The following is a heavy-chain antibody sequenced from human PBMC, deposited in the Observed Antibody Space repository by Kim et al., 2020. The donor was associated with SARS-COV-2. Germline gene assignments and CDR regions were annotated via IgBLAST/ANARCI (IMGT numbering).Heavy chain of an antibody. Sequence: GGSLRLSCAASGFTFANYVMRWVRQAPGKGLEWVSGSDSAGATFYADSVKGRFTISRDNSKNKLYLQRNRLRAEDTAVYYCAKGSKSFGTGSYWDYWGQGTLVTVSS. J-gene: IGHJ4*02. D-gene: IGHD3-10*01. CDR2: SDSAGAT. CDR1: GFTFANYV. CDR3: AKGSKSFGTGSYWDY. V-gene: IGHV3-23*01.